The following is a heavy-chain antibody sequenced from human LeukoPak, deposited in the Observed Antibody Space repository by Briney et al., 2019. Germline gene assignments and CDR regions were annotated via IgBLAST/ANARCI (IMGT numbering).Heavy chain of an antibody. J-gene: IGHJ4*02. CDR3: ARTLTTVTTEAGY. CDR1: GGTFSSYA. Sequence: ASVQVSCKASGGTFSSYAISWVRQAPGQGLEWMGRIIPILGIANYAQKFQGRVTITADKSTSTAYMELSSLRSEDTAVYYCARTLTTVTTEAGYWGQGTLVTVSS. V-gene: IGHV1-69*04. D-gene: IGHD4-17*01. CDR2: IIPILGIA.